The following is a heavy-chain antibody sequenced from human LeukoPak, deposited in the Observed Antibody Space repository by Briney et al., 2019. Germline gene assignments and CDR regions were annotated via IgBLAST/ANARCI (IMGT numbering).Heavy chain of an antibody. J-gene: IGHJ4*02. V-gene: IGHV3-48*03. Sequence: HAGGSLRLSCTASGFTFSSYEMNWVRQAPGEGLEWLSYINTGGSTIFYTDSLKGRFTISRDNAKKLLYLQMNSLSSEDTAIYYCARRYCSSSSCLLDYWGQGTLVTVSS. CDR3: ARRYCSSSSCLLDY. D-gene: IGHD2-2*01. CDR2: INTGGSTI. CDR1: GFTFSSYE.